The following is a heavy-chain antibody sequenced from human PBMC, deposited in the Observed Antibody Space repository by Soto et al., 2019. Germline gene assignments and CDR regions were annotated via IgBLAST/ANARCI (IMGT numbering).Heavy chain of an antibody. CDR3: AREEWCIAAAGRALYYYYGMDV. CDR1: GGFISSYY. V-gene: IGHV4-4*07. J-gene: IGHJ6*02. D-gene: IGHD6-13*01. CDR2: IYTSGST. Sequence: QVQLQESGPGLVKPSETLSLTCTVSGGFISSYYWSWIRQPAGKGLEWIGRIYTSGSTNYNPSLKSRVTMSADTSKNQFSLKLSSVTAADTAVYYCAREEWCIAAAGRALYYYYGMDVWGQGTTVTVSS.